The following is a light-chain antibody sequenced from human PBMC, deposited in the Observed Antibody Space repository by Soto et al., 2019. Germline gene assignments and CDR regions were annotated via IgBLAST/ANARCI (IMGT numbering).Light chain of an antibody. Sequence: EIQMTQSPSTLSASVGDRVTISCRASQSVSTRLAWYQQKPGKAPKLLIYKASNLEDGVPSRFSGSGSGTEFTITISSLQPDDFATYYCQQYNTYPLTFGGGTTVEIK. CDR1: QSVSTR. J-gene: IGKJ4*01. CDR3: QQYNTYPLT. V-gene: IGKV1-5*03. CDR2: KAS.